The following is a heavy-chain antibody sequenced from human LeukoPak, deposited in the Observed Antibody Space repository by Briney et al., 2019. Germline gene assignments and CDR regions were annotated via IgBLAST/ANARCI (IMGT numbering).Heavy chain of an antibody. V-gene: IGHV4-59*08. CDR1: GGSISSYY. Sequence: PSETLSLTCTVSGGSISSYYWCWIRQPPGKGLEWIGYIYYSGSTNYNPSLKSRVTISVDTSKNQFSLKLSSVTAADTAVYYCARWGVVPPYYYYGMDVWGQGTTVTVSS. D-gene: IGHD3-3*01. CDR3: ARWGVVPPYYYYGMDV. CDR2: IYYSGST. J-gene: IGHJ6*02.